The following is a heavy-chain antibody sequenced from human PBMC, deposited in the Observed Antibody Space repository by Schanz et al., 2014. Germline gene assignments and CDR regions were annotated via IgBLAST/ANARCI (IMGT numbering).Heavy chain of an antibody. Sequence: QVQLVQSGAEVKEPGASVKVSCKASAYTFTGYYLHWVRQAPGQGLEWMGWISPNGATRYAQNFQDKVTMTRDTSSSTAYMEVTSLTSDDTAVFYCARTASHDVWRGYIPHYAFDLWGQGTVVIVSS. D-gene: IGHD3-3*01. CDR3: ARTASHDVWRGYIPHYAFDL. CDR1: AYTFTGYY. V-gene: IGHV1-2*02. CDR2: ISPNGAT. J-gene: IGHJ3*01.